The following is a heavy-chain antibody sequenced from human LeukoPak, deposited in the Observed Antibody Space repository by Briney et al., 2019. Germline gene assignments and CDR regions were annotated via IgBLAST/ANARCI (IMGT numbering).Heavy chain of an antibody. D-gene: IGHD3-10*01. J-gene: IGHJ6*03. V-gene: IGHV3-21*01. CDR1: GFTFSSCS. CDR3: ARAGDPLLWFGEGMDV. CDR2: ISSSSSYI. Sequence: PGGSLRLSCAASGFTFSSCSMNWVRQAPGKGLEWVSSISSSSSYIYYADSVKGRFTISRDNAKNSLYLQMNSLRAEDTAVYYCARAGDPLLWFGEGMDVWGKGTTVTVSS.